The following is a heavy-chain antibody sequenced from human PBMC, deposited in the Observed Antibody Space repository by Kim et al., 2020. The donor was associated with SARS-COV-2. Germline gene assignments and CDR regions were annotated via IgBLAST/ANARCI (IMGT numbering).Heavy chain of an antibody. CDR2: ISYDGSNK. CDR3: ARDLVDIVATIPPRY. D-gene: IGHD5-12*01. Sequence: GGSLRLSCAASGFTFSSYAMHWVRQAPGKGLEWVAVISYDGSNKYYADSVKGRFTISRDNSKNTLYLQMNSLRAEDTAVYYCARDLVDIVATIPPRYWG. CDR1: GFTFSSYA. J-gene: IGHJ4*01. V-gene: IGHV3-30*04.